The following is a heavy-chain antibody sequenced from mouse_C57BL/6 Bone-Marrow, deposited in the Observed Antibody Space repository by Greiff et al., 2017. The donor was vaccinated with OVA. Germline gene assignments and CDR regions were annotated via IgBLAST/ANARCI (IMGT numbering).Heavy chain of an antibody. V-gene: IGHV10-1*01. Sequence: EVQLVESGGGLVQPKGSLKLSCAASGFSFNTYAMNWVRQAPGKGLEWVARIRRKSNNYATYYADSVKDRFTISRDDSESMLYLQMNNLKTEDTAMYYCVRHSYSNLYYAMDYWGQGTSVTVSS. J-gene: IGHJ4*01. CDR1: GFSFNTYA. CDR2: IRRKSNNYAT. CDR3: VRHSYSNLYYAMDY. D-gene: IGHD2-5*01.